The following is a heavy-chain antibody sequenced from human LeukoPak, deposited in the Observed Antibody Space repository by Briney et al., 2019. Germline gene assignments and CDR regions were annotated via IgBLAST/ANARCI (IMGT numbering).Heavy chain of an antibody. CDR1: GGSISSGGYY. D-gene: IGHD6-13*01. V-gene: IGHV4-31*03. CDR2: IYYSGST. Sequence: SETLSLTCTVSGGSISSGGYYWSWIRQHPGKGLEWIGYIYYSGSTYYNPSLKSRVTISVDTSKNQFSLKLSSVTAADTAVYYCARKIAAGWVYYFDYWGQGTLVTVSS. CDR3: ARKIAAGWVYYFDY. J-gene: IGHJ4*02.